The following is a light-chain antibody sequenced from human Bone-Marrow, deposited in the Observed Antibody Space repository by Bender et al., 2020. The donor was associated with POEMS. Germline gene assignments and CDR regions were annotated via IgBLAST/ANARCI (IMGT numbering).Light chain of an antibody. J-gene: IGLJ1*01. CDR1: SSDVGKYNL. CDR2: EAT. Sequence: QSALTQPASVSGSPGQSITISCTGTSSDVGKYNLVSWYQQSPGKAPKLMIYEATQRPSGVSNRFSGSKSGNTASLTISGLQAEDGADYYCCSYAGSYTYVFGPGTKVTVL. CDR3: CSYAGSYTYV. V-gene: IGLV2-23*01.